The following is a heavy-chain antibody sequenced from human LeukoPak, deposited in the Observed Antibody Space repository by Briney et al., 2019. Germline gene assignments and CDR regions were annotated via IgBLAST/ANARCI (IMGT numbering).Heavy chain of an antibody. CDR2: IYYSGST. J-gene: IGHJ4*02. Sequence: KASETLSLTCTVSGASFSSSTYYWGWIRQPPGKGLEWIGSIYYSGSTYYNPSLKSRVTMSVDTSKNLFSLKLSSVTAADTAVYYCARVMSDGYNFGFDYWGQGTLVTVSS. CDR1: GASFSSSTYY. D-gene: IGHD5-24*01. V-gene: IGHV4-39*01. CDR3: ARVMSDGYNFGFDY.